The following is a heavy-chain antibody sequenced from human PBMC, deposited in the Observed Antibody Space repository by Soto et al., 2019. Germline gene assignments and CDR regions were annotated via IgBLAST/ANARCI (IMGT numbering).Heavy chain of an antibody. J-gene: IGHJ3*02. CDR2: IYPGDSDT. V-gene: IGHV5-51*01. Sequence: GESLKISCKGSGYSFTSYWIGWVRQMPGKGLEWMGIIYPGDSDTRYSPSFQGQVTISADKSISTAYLQWSRLKASDTAMYYCAGVVVPAAGYDAFDIWGQGTMVTVSS. CDR1: GYSFTSYW. D-gene: IGHD2-2*01. CDR3: AGVVVPAAGYDAFDI.